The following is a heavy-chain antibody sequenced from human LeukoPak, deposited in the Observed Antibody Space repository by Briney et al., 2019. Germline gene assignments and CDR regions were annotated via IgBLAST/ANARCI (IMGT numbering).Heavy chain of an antibody. D-gene: IGHD3-9*01. Sequence: AASVKVSCKASGYTFTSYGISWVRQAPGQGLEWMGWISAYNGNTNYAQKLQGRVTMTTDTSTSTAYMELRSLRSEDTAVYYCATDPITPIDGLTGYYSFDYWGQGTLVTVSS. CDR3: ATDPITPIDGLTGYYSFDY. CDR2: ISAYNGNT. J-gene: IGHJ4*02. V-gene: IGHV1-18*01. CDR1: GYTFTSYG.